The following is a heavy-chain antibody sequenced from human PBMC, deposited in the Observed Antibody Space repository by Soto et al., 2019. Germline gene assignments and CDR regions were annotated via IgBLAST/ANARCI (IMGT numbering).Heavy chain of an antibody. J-gene: IGHJ4*02. CDR1: RFTFGGFG. D-gene: IGHD4-4*01. CDR2: INSDGGST. V-gene: IGHV3-23*01. CDR3: VKVIQMATVRGYFDY. Sequence: PGGSLRLSCAASRFTFGGFGMSWVRQAPGKGLEWVSGINSDGGSTYYADSVKGRFTISRDNSKNTLYLQMNSLRDEDTAIYYCVKVIQMATVRGYFDYWGQGTLVTVSS.